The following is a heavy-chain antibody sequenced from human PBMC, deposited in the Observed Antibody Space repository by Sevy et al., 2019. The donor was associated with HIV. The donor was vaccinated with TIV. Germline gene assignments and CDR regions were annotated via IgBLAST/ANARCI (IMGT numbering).Heavy chain of an antibody. D-gene: IGHD3-22*01. J-gene: IGHJ4*02. CDR1: GFTFSSYA. CDR3: ARDRSSITMIVVVISYYFDY. V-gene: IGHV3-30-3*01. CDR2: ISYDGSNK. Sequence: GGSLRLSCAASGFTFSSYAMHWVRQAPGKGLEWVAVISYDGSNKYYADSVKGRFTISRDNSKNTLYLKMNSLRAEDTAVYYCARDRSSITMIVVVISYYFDYWGQGTLVTVSS.